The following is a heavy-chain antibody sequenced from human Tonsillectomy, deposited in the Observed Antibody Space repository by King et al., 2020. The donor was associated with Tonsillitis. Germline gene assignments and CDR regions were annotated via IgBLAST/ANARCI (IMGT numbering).Heavy chain of an antibody. Sequence: VQLVESGGGLVKPGGSLRLSCAASGFTFSSYSMNWVRQAPGKGPEWVSSISSRSGYIYYADSLKGRFTISRDNAKNSLYLQMNSLRAEDTAVYYCASSPSSAWPRLFDYWGQGTLVTVSS. CDR3: ASSPSSAWPRLFDY. D-gene: IGHD6-19*01. J-gene: IGHJ4*02. V-gene: IGHV3-21*01. CDR1: GFTFSSYS. CDR2: ISSRSGYI.